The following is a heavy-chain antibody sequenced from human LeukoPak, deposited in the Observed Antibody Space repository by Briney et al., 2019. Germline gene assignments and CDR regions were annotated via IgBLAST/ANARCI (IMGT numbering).Heavy chain of an antibody. V-gene: IGHV1-8*02. Sequence: ASVKVSCKASGYTFTGYYMHWVRQAPGQGLEWMGWMNPNSGNTGYAQKFQGRVTMTRNTSISTAYMELSSLRSEDTAVYYCASWIRDTAMVHYYYYYMDVWGKGTTVTVSS. CDR1: GYTFTGYY. D-gene: IGHD5-18*01. CDR2: MNPNSGNT. CDR3: ASWIRDTAMVHYYYYYMDV. J-gene: IGHJ6*03.